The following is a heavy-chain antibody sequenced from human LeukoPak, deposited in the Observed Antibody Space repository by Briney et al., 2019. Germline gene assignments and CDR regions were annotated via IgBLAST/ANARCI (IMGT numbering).Heavy chain of an antibody. V-gene: IGHV3-48*04. Sequence: QPGGSLRLSCAASGFTFSSYSMNWIRQAPGKGLEWVSYISSSSSTIYYADSVKGRFTISRDNAKNSLYLQMNSLRAEDTAVYYCARDVTGTSGYWGQGTLVTVSS. D-gene: IGHD1-20*01. CDR1: GFTFSSYS. J-gene: IGHJ4*02. CDR3: ARDVTGTSGY. CDR2: ISSSSSTI.